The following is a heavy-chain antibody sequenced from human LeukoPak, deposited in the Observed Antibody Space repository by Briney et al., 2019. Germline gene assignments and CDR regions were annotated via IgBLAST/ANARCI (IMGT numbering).Heavy chain of an antibody. J-gene: IGHJ4*02. V-gene: IGHV3-30*04. Sequence: PGGSLRLSCAASGFTFSSYAMHWVRQPRGKGREWGAFISYDGSNKYYADSVKGRFTISRDNSKNTLYLQMNSLRAEDTAVYYCARDMREQQWLVRIKLSDYWGQGPLVTVSS. CDR2: ISYDGSNK. CDR3: ARDMREQQWLVRIKLSDY. D-gene: IGHD6-19*01. CDR1: GFTFSSYA.